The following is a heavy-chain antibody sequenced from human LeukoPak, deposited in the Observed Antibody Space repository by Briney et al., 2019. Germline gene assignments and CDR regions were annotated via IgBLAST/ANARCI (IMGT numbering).Heavy chain of an antibody. CDR3: ARVGDSSGYYYHVVYYFDY. D-gene: IGHD3-22*01. J-gene: IGHJ4*02. CDR2: IYHSGST. CDR1: GYSISSGYY. Sequence: SETLSLTCTVSGYSISSGYYWGWIRQPPGKGLEWIGSIYHSGSTYYNPSLKSRVTISVDTSKNQFSLKLSSVTAADTAVYYCARVGDSSGYYYHVVYYFDYWGQGTLVTVSS. V-gene: IGHV4-38-2*02.